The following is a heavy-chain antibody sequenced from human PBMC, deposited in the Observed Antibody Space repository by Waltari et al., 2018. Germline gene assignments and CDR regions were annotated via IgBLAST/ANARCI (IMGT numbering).Heavy chain of an antibody. Sequence: DVQLVESGGDLVQPGGSLRSSFPAPGFALSSYDMNWVRPAPGKGLEWIAYIRSSGSPIHYSDSVKGRFTISRDSANNSLYLQMNSLTVADTAVYFCARCDYRQVGYGMDVWGQGTTVTVSS. CDR2: IRSSGSPI. CDR1: GFALSSYD. V-gene: IGHV3-48*03. D-gene: IGHD4-4*01. J-gene: IGHJ6*02. CDR3: ARCDYRQVGYGMDV.